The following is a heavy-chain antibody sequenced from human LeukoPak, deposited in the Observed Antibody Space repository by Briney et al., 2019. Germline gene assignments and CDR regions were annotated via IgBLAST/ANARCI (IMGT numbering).Heavy chain of an antibody. CDR1: GGSISSGSYY. Sequence: SETLSLTCTVSGGSISSGSYYWSWIRQPAGKGLEWIGRIYTSGSTNYNPSLKSRVTISVDTSKNQFSLKLSSVTAADTAVYYCARELRYDNSDSGAFWGQGTVVTVSS. J-gene: IGHJ3*01. CDR2: IYTSGST. D-gene: IGHD3-22*01. CDR3: ARELRYDNSDSGAF. V-gene: IGHV4-61*02.